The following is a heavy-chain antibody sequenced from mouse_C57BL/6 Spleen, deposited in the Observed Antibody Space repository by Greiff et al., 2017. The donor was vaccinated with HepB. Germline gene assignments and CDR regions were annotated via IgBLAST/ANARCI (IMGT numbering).Heavy chain of an antibody. D-gene: IGHD3-3*01. CDR3: ANLLARDYFDY. J-gene: IGHJ2*01. V-gene: IGHV1-26*01. Sequence: EVQLQQSGPELVKPGASVKISCKASGYKFNDYYMNWVKQSHGKSLEWIGDINPNNGGTSYNQKFKGKATLTVDKSSSTAYMELRSLTSEDAAVYYCANLLARDYFDYWGQGTTLTVSS. CDR2: INPNNGGT. CDR1: GYKFNDYY.